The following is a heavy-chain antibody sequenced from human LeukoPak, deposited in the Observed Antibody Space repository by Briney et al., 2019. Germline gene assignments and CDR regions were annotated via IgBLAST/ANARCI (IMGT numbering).Heavy chain of an antibody. CDR1: GCTFSTYE. D-gene: IGHD5-24*01. Sequence: PGGSLRLSCAASGCTFSTYEMNWVRQAPGKGLEWVSYISGSGSTIYYADSVKGRFTISRDNANNSLYLQMNSLRAEDTAVYYCVLSRWLHLGYLDCWGQGILVTVSS. CDR2: ISGSGSTI. V-gene: IGHV3-48*03. CDR3: VLSRWLHLGYLDC. J-gene: IGHJ4*02.